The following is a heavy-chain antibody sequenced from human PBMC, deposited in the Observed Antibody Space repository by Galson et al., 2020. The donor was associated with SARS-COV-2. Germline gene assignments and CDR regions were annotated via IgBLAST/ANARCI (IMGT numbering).Heavy chain of an antibody. D-gene: IGHD3-3*01. CDR2: ISAYNGNT. CDR3: ARWFGVVIIPHYYYYMDV. CDR1: GYTFTSYG. V-gene: IGHV1-18*01. J-gene: IGHJ6*03. Sequence: ASVKVSYKASGYTFTSYGISWVRQAPGQGLEWMGWISAYNGNTNYAQKLQGRVTMTTDTSTSTAYMELRSLRSDDTAVYYCARWFGVVIIPHYYYYMDVWGKGTTVTVSS.